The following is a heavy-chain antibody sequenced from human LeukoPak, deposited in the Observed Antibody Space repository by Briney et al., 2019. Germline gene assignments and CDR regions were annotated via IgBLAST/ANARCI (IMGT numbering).Heavy chain of an antibody. J-gene: IGHJ3*02. CDR3: AREGSLYYDILTGYRPYAFDI. V-gene: IGHV1-18*01. CDR1: GYTFTSYG. Sequence: ASVNVSCKASGYTFTSYGISWVRQAPGQGLEWMGWISAYNGNTNYAQKLQGRVTMTTDTSTSTAYMELRSLRSDDTAVYYCAREGSLYYDILTGYRPYAFDIWGQGTMVTVSS. D-gene: IGHD3-9*01. CDR2: ISAYNGNT.